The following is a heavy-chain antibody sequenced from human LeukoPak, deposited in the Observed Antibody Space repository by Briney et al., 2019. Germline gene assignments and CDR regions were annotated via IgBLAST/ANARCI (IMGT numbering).Heavy chain of an antibody. CDR1: GYTFNSYD. J-gene: IGHJ6*02. CDR3: ARGVVVTPNNRYMDV. Sequence: ASVKVSCKASGYTFNSYDINWVRQATGQGLEWMGWMNPNSGNTGYAQKFQGSVTMTRNTSISTAYMELSSLRSEDTAVYYCARGVVVTPNNRYMDVWGQGTTVTVSS. D-gene: IGHD2-21*02. V-gene: IGHV1-8*01. CDR2: MNPNSGNT.